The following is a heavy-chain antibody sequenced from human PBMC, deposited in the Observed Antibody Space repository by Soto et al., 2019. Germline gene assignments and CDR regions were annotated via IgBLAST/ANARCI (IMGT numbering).Heavy chain of an antibody. D-gene: IGHD4-17*01. CDR3: ARTPAVTTAGDY. V-gene: IGHV3-48*01. CDR2: ISSSSSTI. J-gene: IGHJ4*02. CDR1: GFTFSTYM. Sequence: GGSLRLSCAASGFTFSTYMMNWVRQAPGKVLEWVAYISSSSSTIYYANSVRGRFTISRDNAKNSLDLQMKSLRADDTAVYYCARTPAVTTAGDYWGQGTLVTVSS.